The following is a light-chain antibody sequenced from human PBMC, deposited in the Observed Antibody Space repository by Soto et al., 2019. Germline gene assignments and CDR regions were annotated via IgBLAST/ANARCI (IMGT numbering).Light chain of an antibody. CDR3: QQYNTWHPKMA. Sequence: VVTQSPATLSVFPGETATLSCRASQSVSSDLAWYQQRPGQAPRLLIYGASTKATGIPARFRGNGSGTKFRLTFSSLQSEDFATYYCQQYNTWHPKMAFGRGTKV. V-gene: IGKV3-15*01. CDR2: GAS. J-gene: IGKJ1*01. CDR1: QSVSSD.